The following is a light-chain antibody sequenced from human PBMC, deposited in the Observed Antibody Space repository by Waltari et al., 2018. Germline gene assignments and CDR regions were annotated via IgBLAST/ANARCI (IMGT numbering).Light chain of an antibody. J-gene: IGKJ4*01. CDR2: AS. CDR3: QQYGSSPQT. Sequence: EIVLTQSPGTLSLSPGERATRSCRASQSVRSTYLAWYQQKPGQAPRLLIYASSRATGIPDRFSGSGSGTDFTLTISRLEPEDFAVYYCQQYGSSPQTFGGGTKVEIK. CDR1: QSVRSTY. V-gene: IGKV3-20*01.